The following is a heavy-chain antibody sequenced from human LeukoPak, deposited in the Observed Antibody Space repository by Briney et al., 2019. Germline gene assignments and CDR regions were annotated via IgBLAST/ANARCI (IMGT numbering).Heavy chain of an antibody. Sequence: PGGSLRLSCAASGFTFSLSWMSWVRQAPGRGLEWVANIKHDGSEKYYVDSVKGRFSISRDNAKNSLYLQMNSLRVDDTAIYYCARALGSGTSDQWGQGTLVTVSS. V-gene: IGHV3-7*01. CDR3: ARALGSGTSDQ. J-gene: IGHJ4*02. CDR1: GFTFSLSW. D-gene: IGHD1-26*01. CDR2: IKHDGSEK.